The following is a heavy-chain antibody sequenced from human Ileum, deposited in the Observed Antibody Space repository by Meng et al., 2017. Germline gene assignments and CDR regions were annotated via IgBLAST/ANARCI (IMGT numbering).Heavy chain of an antibody. CDR1: GYTFSSLH. V-gene: IGHV1-8*01. J-gene: IGHJ4*02. D-gene: IGHD7-27*01. CDR2: MSPENGNT. CDR3: ARGVNAGVDY. Sequence: QVQLVQSGAGVKTPGASVKVSCKASGYTFSSLHSNWVRQATGQGPEWMGWMSPENGNTAYAQKFQGRVTMTRDTSVSTAYMELSGLTSDDSGVYYCARGVNAGVDYWGQGTLVTVSS.